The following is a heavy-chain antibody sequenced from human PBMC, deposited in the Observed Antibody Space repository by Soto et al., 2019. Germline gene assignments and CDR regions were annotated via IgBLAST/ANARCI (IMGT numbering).Heavy chain of an antibody. CDR1: GGSISSYY. CDR3: ARELLLWFGELLNRDYYYYGMDV. J-gene: IGHJ6*02. D-gene: IGHD3-10*01. CDR2: IYTSGST. Sequence: PSETLSLTCTVSGGSISSYYWSWIRQPAGKGLEWIGRIYTSGSTNYNPSLKSRVTMSVDTSKNQFSLKLSSVTAADTAVYYCARELLLWFGELLNRDYYYYGMDVWGQGTTVTAP. V-gene: IGHV4-4*07.